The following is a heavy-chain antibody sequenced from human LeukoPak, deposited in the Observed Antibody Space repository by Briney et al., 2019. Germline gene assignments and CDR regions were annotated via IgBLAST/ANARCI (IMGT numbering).Heavy chain of an antibody. J-gene: IGHJ4*02. CDR3: STAAVH. D-gene: IGHD6-13*01. Sequence: GGSLRLSCAASGFTFSNAWMSWVRQTPGKGLEWVGRIRSTTDGGTTDYAAPVKGRFTISRDDSKNTLYLQMNSLKTEGTAVYYCSTAAVHWGQGTLVTASS. V-gene: IGHV3-15*01. CDR1: GFTFSNAW. CDR2: IRSTTDGGTT.